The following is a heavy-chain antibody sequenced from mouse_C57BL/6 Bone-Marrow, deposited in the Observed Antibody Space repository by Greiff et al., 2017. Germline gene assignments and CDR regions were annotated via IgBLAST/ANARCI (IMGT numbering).Heavy chain of an antibody. CDR3: ARQNYDDYYAMDY. J-gene: IGHJ4*01. D-gene: IGHD2-4*01. CDR2: IWSDGST. CDR1: GFSLTSYG. V-gene: IGHV2-6-1*01. Sequence: VNVVESGPGLVAPSQSLSITCTVSGFSLTSYGVHWVRQPPGKGLEWLVVIWSDGSTTYNSALKSRLSISKDNSKSQVFLKMNSLQTDDTAMYYCARQNYDDYYAMDYWGQGTSVTVSS.